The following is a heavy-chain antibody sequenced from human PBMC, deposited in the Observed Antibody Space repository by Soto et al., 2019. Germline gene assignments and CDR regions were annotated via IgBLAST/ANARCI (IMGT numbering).Heavy chain of an antibody. CDR1: GFSLSTSAVG. Sequence: QITLKGSGPTLVTPTQTLTLTCTFSGFSLSTSAVGVGWIRQSPGKALEWLAIIYWDDDKRYSPSLKSRLTIPKDTAKSQVVLTMTSVDPVDTGAYYCAHISYYDNSGYLLLDYWGQGTLVTVSS. CDR2: IYWDDDK. D-gene: IGHD3-22*01. V-gene: IGHV2-5*02. J-gene: IGHJ4*02. CDR3: AHISYYDNSGYLLLDY.